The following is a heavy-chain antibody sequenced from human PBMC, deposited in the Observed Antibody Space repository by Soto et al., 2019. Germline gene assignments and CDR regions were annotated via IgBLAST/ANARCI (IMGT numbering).Heavy chain of an antibody. Sequence: PSETLSLTCTVSGGSISSYYWSWIRQPPGKGLEWIGYIYYSGSTNYNPSLKSRVTISVDTSKNQFSLKLSSVTAADTAVYYCATSVGATTFEFDYWGQGTLVTVSS. CDR3: ATSVGATTFEFDY. D-gene: IGHD1-26*01. J-gene: IGHJ4*02. V-gene: IGHV4-59*08. CDR1: GGSISSYY. CDR2: IYYSGST.